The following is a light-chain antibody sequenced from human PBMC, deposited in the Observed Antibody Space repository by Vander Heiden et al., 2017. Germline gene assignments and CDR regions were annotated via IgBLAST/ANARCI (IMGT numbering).Light chain of an antibody. V-gene: IGKV2-28*01. CDR3: RQALQTPLT. J-gene: IGKJ4*01. Sequence: DLGMTKSRPSLPVTPEEPASISCRSSQGLLHSNGYNYLDWYLQNPGQSPQLLIYLGSNRASAVPDRFSGSGSGTDFTLKISRVEAEDVGVYYCRQALQTPLTFGGGTKVEMK. CDR2: LGS. CDR1: QGLLHSNGYNY.